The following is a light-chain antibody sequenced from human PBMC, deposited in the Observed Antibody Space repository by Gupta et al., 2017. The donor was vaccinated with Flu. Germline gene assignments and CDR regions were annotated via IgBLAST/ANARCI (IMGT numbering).Light chain of an antibody. J-gene: IGKJ5*01. Sequence: DSAMTQAPDWLAWSLGERATINCKSSQSVLDSSNNKNYLAWYQQKPGQPPKLLIYCLSTRESRVPDRFRGRGSGTDFTLTISILQAEHLPVYFSQHYYSTPITFGQGTQVDIK. CDR3: QHYYSTPIT. CDR2: CLS. CDR1: QSVLDSSNNKNY. V-gene: IGKV4-1*01.